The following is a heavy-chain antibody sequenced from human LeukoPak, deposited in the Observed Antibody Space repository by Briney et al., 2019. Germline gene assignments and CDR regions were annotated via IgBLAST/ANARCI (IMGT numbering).Heavy chain of an antibody. Sequence: TSETLSLTCTVSGGSISSYYWSWIRQPPGKGLEWIGYIYYSGSTNYNPSLKSRVTISVDTSKTQFSLKLSSVTAADTAVYYRARLGSARWFDYWGQGTLVTVSS. J-gene: IGHJ4*02. D-gene: IGHD6-6*01. CDR1: GGSISSYY. CDR3: ARLGSARWFDY. V-gene: IGHV4-59*08. CDR2: IYYSGST.